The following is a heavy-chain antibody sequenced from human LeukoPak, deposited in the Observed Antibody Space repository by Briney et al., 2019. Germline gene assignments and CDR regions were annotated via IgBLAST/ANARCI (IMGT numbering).Heavy chain of an antibody. V-gene: IGHV3-23*01. CDR3: AKDYPLDY. CDR2: ISGSGGST. CDR1: GFTFSSCT. Sequence: PGGSLRLSCSASGFTFSSCTMNWVRQAPGKGLEWVSAISGSGGSTYYADSVKGRFTISRDNSRNTLYLQMNSLRAEDTAIYYCAKDYPLDYWGQGTLVTISS. J-gene: IGHJ4*02.